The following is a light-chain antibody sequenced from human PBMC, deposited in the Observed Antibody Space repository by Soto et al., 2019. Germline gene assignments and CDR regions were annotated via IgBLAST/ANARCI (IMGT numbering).Light chain of an antibody. CDR3: QQGHNWPLT. Sequence: EIVMTQSPATLSLSPGERAALSCRASQSITSELAWYQQKPGQPPRLLIYGPSTRATGVPARFTGSESGSEFTLTISGLQSEDFAVYYCQQGHNWPLTFGQGTRLE. CDR1: QSITSE. CDR2: GPS. J-gene: IGKJ2*01. V-gene: IGKV3-15*01.